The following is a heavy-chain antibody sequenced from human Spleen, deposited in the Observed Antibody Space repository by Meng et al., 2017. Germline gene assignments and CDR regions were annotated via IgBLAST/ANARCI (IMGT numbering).Heavy chain of an antibody. Sequence: QVQVKQWVAVPFERSATPSLPCVVSGGAFSNYYWRWIRQPPGKGLEWIGEINQSGSTNYNPYLESRATISVDKSQNNLSLKLSSVTAADSAVYYCARGPTTMAHDLDYWGQGTLVTVSS. CDR2: INQSGST. D-gene: IGHD4-11*01. CDR3: ARGPTTMAHDLDY. J-gene: IGHJ4*02. V-gene: IGHV4-34*01. CDR1: GGAFSNYY.